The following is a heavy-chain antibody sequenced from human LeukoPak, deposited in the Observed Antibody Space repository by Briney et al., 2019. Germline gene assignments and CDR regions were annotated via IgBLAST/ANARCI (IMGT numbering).Heavy chain of an antibody. V-gene: IGHV4-59*01. Sequence: PSETLSLTCTVSGGSMGSYYWSWIRQPPGKGLQWIGGIHYSGSTRYNPPLKSRITISKDTSRNQFSLSLSSVSAADTAVYYCASGLKTFDYWGQETLVTVSS. J-gene: IGHJ4*02. CDR2: IHYSGST. CDR1: GGSMGSYY. D-gene: IGHD2-21*01. CDR3: ASGLKTFDY.